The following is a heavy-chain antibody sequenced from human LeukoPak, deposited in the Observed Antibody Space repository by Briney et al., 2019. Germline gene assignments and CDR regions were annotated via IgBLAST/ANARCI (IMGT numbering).Heavy chain of an antibody. D-gene: IGHD5-24*01. J-gene: IGHJ4*02. CDR2: IGSTFGHI. V-gene: IGHV3-21*01. Sequence: GGSLRLSCAASGFTFSSYSMNWVRQAPGKGLEWVSSIGSTFGHIYYADSVKGRFTISRDNAENSLSLQMNSLRPEDTALYYCARDLRDGYNLLDSWGQGTLATVSS. CDR1: GFTFSSYS. CDR3: ARDLRDGYNLLDS.